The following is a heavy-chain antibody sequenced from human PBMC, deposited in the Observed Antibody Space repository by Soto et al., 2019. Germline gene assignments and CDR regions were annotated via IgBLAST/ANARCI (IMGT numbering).Heavy chain of an antibody. D-gene: IGHD2-21*01. V-gene: IGHV3-48*03. J-gene: IGHJ6*02. CDR3: ARGKRAVIDYYSYGMDV. CDR2: ISSSGSTI. Sequence: EVQLVESGGGLVQPGGSLRLSCAASGFTFSSYEMNWVRQAPGKGLEWVSYISSSGSTIYYADSVKGRFTISRDNAKNSLYLQMNSLRAEDTAVYYCARGKRAVIDYYSYGMDVWGQGTTVTVS. CDR1: GFTFSSYE.